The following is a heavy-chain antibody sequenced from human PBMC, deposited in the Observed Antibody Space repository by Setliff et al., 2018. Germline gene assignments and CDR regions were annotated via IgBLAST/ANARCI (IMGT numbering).Heavy chain of an antibody. CDR1: GASITSYY. J-gene: IGHJ6*03. V-gene: IGHV4-4*08. CDR3: ARLALTGYDSSGYYYALEYYYYMDV. D-gene: IGHD3-22*01. Sequence: PSETLSLTCSVSGASITSYYWSWIRQSPGKGLEWIGYIDTSGSTNYNPSLKSRVTISVDTSKNQFSLKLSAVTAADTAVYYCARLALTGYDSSGYYYALEYYYYMDVWGKGTTVTVSS. CDR2: IDTSGST.